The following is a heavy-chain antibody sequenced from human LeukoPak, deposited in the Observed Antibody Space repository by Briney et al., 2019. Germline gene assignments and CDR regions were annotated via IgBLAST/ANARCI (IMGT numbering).Heavy chain of an antibody. CDR2: IYYSGST. D-gene: IGHD2-2*01. Sequence: SETLSLTCTVSGGSISSGGYYWGWGRQHAGKGLEWIGYIYYSGSTYHNRSLKSRVTISVDTSKNQFSLKLSSVTAADTAVYYCARDRGPYCSSTSCYGAKWNYGMDVWGKGTTVTVSS. J-gene: IGHJ6*04. CDR1: GGSISSGGYY. V-gene: IGHV4-31*03. CDR3: ARDRGPYCSSTSCYGAKWNYGMDV.